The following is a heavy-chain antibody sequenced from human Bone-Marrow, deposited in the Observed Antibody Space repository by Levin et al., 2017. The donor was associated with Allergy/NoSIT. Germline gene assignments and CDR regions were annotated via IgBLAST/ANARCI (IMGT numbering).Heavy chain of an antibody. CDR1: GGSLSDAY. CDR2: INDGDYR. V-gene: IGHV4-34*01. Sequence: SQTLSLTCGISGGSLSDAYWSWIRQPPGKGLEWIGEINDGDYRNYNPSLQSRVSMSLDKSNNQFSLKLSSVTAADTAVYYCARGHLTIVIVPTALWFDPWGQGTLVTVSS. J-gene: IGHJ5*02. D-gene: IGHD2-2*01. CDR3: ARGHLTIVIVPTALWFDP.